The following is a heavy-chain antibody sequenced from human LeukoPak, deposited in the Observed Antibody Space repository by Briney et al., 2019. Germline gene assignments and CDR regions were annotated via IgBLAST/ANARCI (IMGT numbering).Heavy chain of an antibody. D-gene: IGHD6-13*01. CDR2: INHGGST. J-gene: IGHJ6*02. CDR3: ARDGYSTPDV. Sequence: SETLSLTCAVYGGSFSDYYWSWIRQPSGKGLEWIGEINHGGSTNYNPSLKSRVTLSVDTSKNQFSLKLTSVTAADTAVYYCARDGYSTPDVWGQGTTVTVSS. CDR1: GGSFSDYY. V-gene: IGHV4-34*01.